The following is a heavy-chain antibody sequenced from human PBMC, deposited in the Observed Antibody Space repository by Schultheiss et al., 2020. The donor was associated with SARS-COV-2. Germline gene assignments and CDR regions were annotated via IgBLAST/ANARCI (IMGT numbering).Heavy chain of an antibody. CDR1: GGSISSISYY. J-gene: IGHJ6*02. Sequence: SETLSLTCTVSGGSISSISYYWSWIRQHPGKGLEWIGYIYYSGSTYYNPSLKSRVTISVDTSKNQFSLKLSSVTAADTAVYYCARWKVSDWNPGGGMDVWGQGTTVTVSS. CDR2: IYYSGST. D-gene: IGHD1-1*01. V-gene: IGHV4-31*03. CDR3: ARWKVSDWNPGGGMDV.